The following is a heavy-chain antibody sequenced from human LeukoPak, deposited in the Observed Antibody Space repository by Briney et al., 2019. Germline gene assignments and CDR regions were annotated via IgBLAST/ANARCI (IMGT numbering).Heavy chain of an antibody. J-gene: IGHJ3*02. CDR3: AKRLKGPGAFDI. V-gene: IGHV3-23*01. Sequence: GGSLRLSCVASGFTFSTSAMTWVRQVPGKGLEWVSVIGYDGRTTYYADSVKGRFTISRDNSKNTLYLQMNSLRAEDTAEYYCAKRLKGPGAFDIWGQGTMVTVSS. CDR2: IGYDGRTT. D-gene: IGHD3-16*01. CDR1: GFTFSTSA.